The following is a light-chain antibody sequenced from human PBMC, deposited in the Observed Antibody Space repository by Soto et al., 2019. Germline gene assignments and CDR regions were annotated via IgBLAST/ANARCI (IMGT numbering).Light chain of an antibody. Sequence: QSALTQPASVSGSPGQSITISCTGTSSDVGGYNYVSWYQQHPGKAPKLMLYDVSNRPSGVSNRFSGSNSGNTASLTISGLQAEDEAYYYCSSYTSSSTPVVFGGGTKVTVL. CDR1: SSDVGGYNY. CDR3: SSYTSSSTPVV. J-gene: IGLJ2*01. V-gene: IGLV2-14*01. CDR2: DVS.